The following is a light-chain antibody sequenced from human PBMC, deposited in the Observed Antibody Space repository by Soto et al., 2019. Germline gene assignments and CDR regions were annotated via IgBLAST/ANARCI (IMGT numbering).Light chain of an antibody. CDR2: GAS. J-gene: IGKJ1*01. V-gene: IGKV3-20*01. CDR1: QTVSSGF. Sequence: EIVLTQSPGTLSVSPGERATVSCRASQTVSSGFLAWYQQKVGQAPRLLIYGASTRATGIADRFSGSGSGTYFTLIISGLEPEDFAVYYCQQYGTSRTWTYGQGTKLDIK. CDR3: QQYGTSRTWT.